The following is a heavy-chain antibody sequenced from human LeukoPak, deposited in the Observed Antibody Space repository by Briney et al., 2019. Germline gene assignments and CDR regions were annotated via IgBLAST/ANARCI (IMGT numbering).Heavy chain of an antibody. CDR3: ARGVCATSWGLVGFDI. J-gene: IGHJ3*02. V-gene: IGHV3-7*01. CDR1: GFTFSSYW. CDR2: IKQDGSEK. D-gene: IGHD2-8*01. Sequence: PGGSLRLSCAASGFTFSSYWMSWVRQAPGKGLEWVANIKQDGSEKYYVDSVKGRFTISRDNAKNSLYLQMNSLRAEDTAVYDCARGVCATSWGLVGFDIWGQGTMVTVSS.